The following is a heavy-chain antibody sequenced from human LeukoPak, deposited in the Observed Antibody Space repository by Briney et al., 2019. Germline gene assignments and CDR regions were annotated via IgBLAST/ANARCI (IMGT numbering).Heavy chain of an antibody. D-gene: IGHD2/OR15-2a*01. J-gene: IGHJ3*02. V-gene: IGHV1-24*01. CDR2: FEPTDGET. CDR1: GYPLADLA. Sequence: ASVKVSCKVSGYPLADLALHWVRQAPGKGLEWMGGFEPTDGETVYAQNFQGRVAMTDDTSTDTAYMELSSLRSEDTAVYYCATPLNLGNSWDDAFDIWGQGTLVTVSS. CDR3: ATPLNLGNSWDDAFDI.